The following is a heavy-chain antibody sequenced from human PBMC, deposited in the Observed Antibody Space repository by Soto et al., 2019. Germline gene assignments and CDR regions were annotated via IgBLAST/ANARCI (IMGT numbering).Heavy chain of an antibody. CDR3: ARASGYLDY. CDR1: GDSVSSKSVA. Sequence: SQTLSLTCVISGDSVSSKSVAWNWIRQSPSRGLEWLGRTYYRSKWYNDYAVSVKSRITVNPDTSKNQFSLQLNPVTPEDTAVYYCARASGYLDYWGQGTLVTVSS. D-gene: IGHD6-13*01. V-gene: IGHV6-1*01. CDR2: TYYRSKWYN. J-gene: IGHJ4*02.